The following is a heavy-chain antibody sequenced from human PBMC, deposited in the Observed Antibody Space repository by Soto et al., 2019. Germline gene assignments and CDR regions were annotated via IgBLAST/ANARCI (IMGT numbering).Heavy chain of an antibody. CDR2: IIPIFGTA. D-gene: IGHD3-22*01. CDR1: GGTFSSYT. CDR3: ARGHSPSITMIVVGTLDY. J-gene: IGHJ4*02. Sequence: SVKVSCKASGGTFSSYTISWVRQAPGQGLEWMGGIIPIFGTANYAQKFQGRVTITADESTSTAYMELSSLRSEDTAVYYCARGHSPSITMIVVGTLDYWGQGTLVTVSS. V-gene: IGHV1-69*13.